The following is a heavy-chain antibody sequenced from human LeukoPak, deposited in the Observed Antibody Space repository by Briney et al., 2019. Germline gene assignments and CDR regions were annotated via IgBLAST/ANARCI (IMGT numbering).Heavy chain of an antibody. V-gene: IGHV3-49*03. Sequence: GGSLRLSCTASGFTFGDYLMSWFRQAPGKGLEWVGFISGGTTEYAAYVKGRFTISRDDSTSIAYLQMNSLTTEDTAVYYCSRGSGWLSVYWGQGTLVTVSS. J-gene: IGHJ4*02. CDR1: GFTFGDYL. CDR3: SRGSGWLSVY. CDR2: ISGGTT. D-gene: IGHD6-19*01.